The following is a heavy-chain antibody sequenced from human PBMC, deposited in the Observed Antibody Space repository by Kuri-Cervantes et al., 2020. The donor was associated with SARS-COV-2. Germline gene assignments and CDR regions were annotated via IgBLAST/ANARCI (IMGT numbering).Heavy chain of an antibody. CDR1: GGTFSSYA. Sequence: SVKVSCKASGGTFSSYAISWVRQAPGQGLEWMGGIIPIFGTANYAQKFQGRVTITADESTSTAYMELGSLRSEDTAVYYCARSGYDRAGYFDYWGQGTLVTVSS. D-gene: IGHD5-12*01. CDR3: ARSGYDRAGYFDY. J-gene: IGHJ4*02. V-gene: IGHV1-69*13. CDR2: IIPIFGTA.